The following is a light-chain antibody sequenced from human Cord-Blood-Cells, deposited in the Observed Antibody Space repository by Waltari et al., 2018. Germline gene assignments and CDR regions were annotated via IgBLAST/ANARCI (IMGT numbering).Light chain of an antibody. CDR1: QDISNY. CDR3: QQYDNLPRT. CDR2: DAS. Sequence: DIQMTQSPSSLSASVGDRVTITCQASQDISNYLNWYQQKPGKAPKLLIYDASNLETGVPSRFSGSGSGTDFTFCISSLQPEDIATYYCQQYDNLPRTFGGGTKVEIK. V-gene: IGKV1-33*01. J-gene: IGKJ4*01.